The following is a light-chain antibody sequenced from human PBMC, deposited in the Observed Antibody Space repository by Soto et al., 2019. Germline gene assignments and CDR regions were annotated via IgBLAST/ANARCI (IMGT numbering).Light chain of an antibody. Sequence: QSALTQPASVSGSPGQSITISCTGTSSDVGSYNYVSWYQQHPGKAPKLMIYEVSNRPSGVSNRFSGSKSGNTASLTISGLQAEDEADYYCGSYISTTTWMFGGGTKLTVL. CDR1: SSDVGSYNY. J-gene: IGLJ3*02. CDR3: GSYISTTTWM. CDR2: EVS. V-gene: IGLV2-14*01.